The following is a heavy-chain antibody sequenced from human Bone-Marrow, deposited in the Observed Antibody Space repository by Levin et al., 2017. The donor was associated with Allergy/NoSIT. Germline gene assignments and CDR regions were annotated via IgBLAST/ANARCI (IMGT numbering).Heavy chain of an antibody. V-gene: IGHV3-30*18. J-gene: IGHJ3*01. D-gene: IGHD1-26*01. CDR1: GFRFSNYA. CDR2: ISYDGTKK. Sequence: GESLKISCIVSGFRFSNYAMHWVRQAPGRGLEWVAGISYDGTKKYYPDSVKGRLTISRDNSKNTLFLQMNRLRAEDTAVYYCAKSRGVGPGNAFDFWGHGTMVTVSS. CDR3: AKSRGVGPGNAFDF.